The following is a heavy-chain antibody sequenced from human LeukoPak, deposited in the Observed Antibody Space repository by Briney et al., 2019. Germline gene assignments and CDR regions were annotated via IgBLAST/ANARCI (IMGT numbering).Heavy chain of an antibody. CDR1: GGSISRGGFY. V-gene: IGHV4-31*03. D-gene: IGHD4-17*01. CDR3: ARDRGEYDWYFDL. Sequence: SVTLSLTCSVSGGSISRGGFYWGWIRQPPGKGLEWIGCTYGSGNTYYNPSLRSRVSISLDMPNNQFALKLTAVTAAVTAVYWCARDRGEYDWYFDLWGRGALVTVSS. CDR2: TYGSGNT. J-gene: IGHJ2*01.